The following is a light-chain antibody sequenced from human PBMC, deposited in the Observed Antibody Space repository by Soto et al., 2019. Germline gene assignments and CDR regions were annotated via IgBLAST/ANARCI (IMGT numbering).Light chain of an antibody. CDR1: SSDVGDYNY. J-gene: IGLJ7*01. Sequence: QSVLTQPASVSGSPGQSITISCTGTSSDVGDYNYVSWYQQHPGEAPKLMIYDVTNRPSGVSNRFSGSKSGNTASLTISGLQAEDEADYYCSSHTSSTTQVFGGGTQLTVL. CDR2: DVT. V-gene: IGLV2-14*03. CDR3: SSHTSSTTQV.